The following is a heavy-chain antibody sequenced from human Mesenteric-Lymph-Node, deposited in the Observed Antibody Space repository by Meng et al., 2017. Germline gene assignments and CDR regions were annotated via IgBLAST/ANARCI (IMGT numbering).Heavy chain of an antibody. CDR3: AREPYCSSTSCSSANWFDP. D-gene: IGHD2-2*01. Sequence: SVKVSCKASGGTFSSYAISWVRQAPGQGLERMGGIIPIFGTANYAQKFQGRVTITADESTSTAYMELSSLRSEDTAVYYCAREPYCSSTSCSSANWFDPWGQGTLVTVSS. CDR1: GGTFSSYA. J-gene: IGHJ5*02. V-gene: IGHV1-69*13. CDR2: IIPIFGTA.